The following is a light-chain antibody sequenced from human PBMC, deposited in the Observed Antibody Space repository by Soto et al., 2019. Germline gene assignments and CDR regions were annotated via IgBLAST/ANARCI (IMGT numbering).Light chain of an antibody. CDR1: QSLAYSDGNTY. V-gene: IGKV2-30*01. Sequence: DVVMTQSPLSLPVTLGQPASISCRSSQSLAYSDGNTYLNWFQQRPGQSPRRLIYKVSNRESGXPXRXXGSARGTDFTLKIRRVEAEDVVVYYCMQGTPLPPYTFGQGNKLEVK. J-gene: IGKJ2*01. CDR2: KVS. CDR3: MQGTPLPPYT.